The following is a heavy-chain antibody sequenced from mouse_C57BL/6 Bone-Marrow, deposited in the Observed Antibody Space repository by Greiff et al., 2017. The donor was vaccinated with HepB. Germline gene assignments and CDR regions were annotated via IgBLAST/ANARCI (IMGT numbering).Heavy chain of an antibody. J-gene: IGHJ2*01. CDR3: TTFHYYGSSPCDY. Sequence: VQLQQSGAELVRPGASVKLSCTASGFNIKDYYMHWVKQRPEQGLEWIGRIDPEDGDTEYAPKFQGKATMTADTSSNTAYLQLSSLTSEDTAVYYCTTFHYYGSSPCDYWGQGTTLTVSS. D-gene: IGHD1-1*01. CDR2: IDPEDGDT. V-gene: IGHV14-1*01. CDR1: GFNIKDYY.